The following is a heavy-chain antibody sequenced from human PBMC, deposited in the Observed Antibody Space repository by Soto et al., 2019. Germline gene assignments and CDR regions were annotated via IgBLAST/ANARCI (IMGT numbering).Heavy chain of an antibody. J-gene: IGHJ4*02. CDR3: ARNWNGVDY. CDR2: FKTDGSTT. V-gene: IGHV3-74*01. Sequence: EVQLVESGGGLVQPGESLRLSCEASGFTFSNHWMHWVRQAPGKGPVWVARFKTDGSTTNYADYVKGRFTVSRDNAKNTLFLQMNSLRVEDTAVYYCARNWNGVDYWGQGTLVTVSS. D-gene: IGHD1-1*01. CDR1: GFTFSNHW.